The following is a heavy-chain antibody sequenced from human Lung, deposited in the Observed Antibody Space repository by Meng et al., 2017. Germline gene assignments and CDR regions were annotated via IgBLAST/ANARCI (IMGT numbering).Heavy chain of an antibody. CDR3: ARNGAYCLHS. CDR2: ISHSGNT. CDR1: GGSISSGNW. D-gene: IGHD4-17*01. J-gene: IGHJ4*02. V-gene: IGHV4-4*02. Sequence: QAQLQEAGPRLGKPSATLSLTCAVSGGSISSGNWWSWVRQPPGKGLEWIGEISHSGNTNYSPSFRGRVTMSVGRSRDQFSLELNSVTAADTAVYFCARNGAYCLHSWGQGTLVTVSS.